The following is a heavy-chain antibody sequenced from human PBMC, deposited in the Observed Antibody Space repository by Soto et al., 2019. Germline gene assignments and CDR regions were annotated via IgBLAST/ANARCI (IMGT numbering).Heavy chain of an antibody. Sequence: ASVKVSCKASGYTFTSYGISWVRQAPGQGLEWMGWISAYNGNTNYAQKLQGRVTMTTDTSTSTAYMELRSLRSDDTAVYYCARVGGMVGFSSNSYRYYYGMDVWGQGTTVTVSS. J-gene: IGHJ6*02. CDR2: ISAYNGNT. V-gene: IGHV1-18*01. D-gene: IGHD6-13*01. CDR1: GYTFTSYG. CDR3: ARVGGMVGFSSNSYRYYYGMDV.